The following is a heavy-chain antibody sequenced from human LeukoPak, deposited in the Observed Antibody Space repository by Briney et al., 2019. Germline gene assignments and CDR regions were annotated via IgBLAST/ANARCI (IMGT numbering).Heavy chain of an antibody. V-gene: IGHV3-7*01. CDR3: ARVGARQILEY. Sequence: GGSLRLSCAASGFTFSSYWMSWVRRAPGKGLEWVANIKQDGGEKYYLDSVKGRFTVSRDNAKNSLYLQMNSLRAEDTAVYYCARVGARQILEYWGQGTLVTVSS. J-gene: IGHJ4*02. CDR2: IKQDGGEK. D-gene: IGHD4-17*01. CDR1: GFTFSSYW.